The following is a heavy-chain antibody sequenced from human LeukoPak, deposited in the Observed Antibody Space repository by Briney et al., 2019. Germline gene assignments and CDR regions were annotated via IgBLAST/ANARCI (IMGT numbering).Heavy chain of an antibody. CDR3: AREIEYYDSSGYYYYYYMDV. V-gene: IGHV3-7*01. CDR1: GFTFSSYW. J-gene: IGHJ6*03. CDR2: IKQDGSEK. D-gene: IGHD3-22*01. Sequence: GGSPRLSCAASGFTFSSYWMSWVRQAPGKGLEWVANIKQDGSEKYYVDSVKGRFTISRDNAKNSLYLQMNSLRAEDTAVYYCAREIEYYDSSGYYYYYYMDVWGKGTTVTVSS.